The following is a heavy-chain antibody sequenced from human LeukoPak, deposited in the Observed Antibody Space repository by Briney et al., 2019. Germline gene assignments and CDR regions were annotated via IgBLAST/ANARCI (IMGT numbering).Heavy chain of an antibody. Sequence: PGRSLRLSCAASGFTFSSYGMHWVRQAPGKGLEWVAVISYDGSNKYYADSVKGRFTISRDNSKNTLYLQMNSLRAEDTAVYYCAKGSRLYYYDSSALDYWGQGTLVTVS. J-gene: IGHJ4*02. CDR2: ISYDGSNK. CDR3: AKGSRLYYYDSSALDY. CDR1: GFTFSSYG. D-gene: IGHD3-22*01. V-gene: IGHV3-30*18.